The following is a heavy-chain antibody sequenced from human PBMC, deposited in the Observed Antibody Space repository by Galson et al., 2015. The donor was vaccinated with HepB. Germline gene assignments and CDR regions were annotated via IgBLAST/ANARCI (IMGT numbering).Heavy chain of an antibody. Sequence: SVKVSCKASGGTFSSYAISWVRQAPGQGLEWMGGIIPIFGTANYAQKFQGRVTITADESTSTAYMELSSLRSEDTAVYYCARETIGYCSGGSCYSVRGYYYYYMDVWGKGTTVTVSS. V-gene: IGHV1-69*13. CDR1: GGTFSSYA. CDR3: ARETIGYCSGGSCYSVRGYYYYYMDV. CDR2: IIPIFGTA. J-gene: IGHJ6*03. D-gene: IGHD2-15*01.